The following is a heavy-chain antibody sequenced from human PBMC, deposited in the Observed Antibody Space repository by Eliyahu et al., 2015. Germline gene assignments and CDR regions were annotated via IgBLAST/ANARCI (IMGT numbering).Heavy chain of an antibody. V-gene: IGHV3-23*01. Sequence: EVQLLESGGGLVQPGGSLRLSCAASGFTFSXXAMSWVRQAPGKGLEWVSAISGSGGSTYYADSVKGRFTISRDNSKNTLYLQMNSLRAEDTAVYYCAKDPHRYSSGWLGRYFDYWGQGTLVTVSS. CDR3: AKDPHRYSSGWLGRYFDY. CDR1: GFTFSXXA. CDR2: ISGSGGST. J-gene: IGHJ4*02. D-gene: IGHD6-19*01.